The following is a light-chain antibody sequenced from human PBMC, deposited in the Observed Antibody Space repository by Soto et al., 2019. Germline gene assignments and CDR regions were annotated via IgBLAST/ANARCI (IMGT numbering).Light chain of an antibody. J-gene: IGKJ2*01. CDR2: GSS. CDR1: QTVSNNY. Sequence: EVVLTQSPGTLSLSPGERATLSCRASQTVSNNYLAWSQLRPGQAPRLLIFGSSDRAAGVPVRFSGSGSGTDFALTISRLEPGDVAVYYCQQYGSSPPYTFGQGTKLEIK. V-gene: IGKV3-20*01. CDR3: QQYGSSPPYT.